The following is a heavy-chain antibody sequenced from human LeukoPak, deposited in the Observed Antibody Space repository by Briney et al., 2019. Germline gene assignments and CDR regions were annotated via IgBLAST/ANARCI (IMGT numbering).Heavy chain of an antibody. J-gene: IGHJ3*02. D-gene: IGHD3-10*01. CDR2: FYSGGRT. V-gene: IGHV3-53*01. Sequence: GGSLRLSCAASGFTVSSNYMSWVRQAPGKGLEWVSVFYSGGRTYYSDSVKGRFTISRDNSKNTLYLQMNSLRAEDTAVYYCAGGFYCGSGITDQTVRSDAFDIWGQGTMVTVSS. CDR1: GFTVSSNY. CDR3: AGGFYCGSGITDQTVRSDAFDI.